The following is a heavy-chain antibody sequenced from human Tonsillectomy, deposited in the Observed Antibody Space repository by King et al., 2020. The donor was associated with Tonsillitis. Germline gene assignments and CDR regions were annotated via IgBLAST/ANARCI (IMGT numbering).Heavy chain of an antibody. CDR1: GGSISSSSYY. J-gene: IGHJ3*02. Sequence: PLQESGPGLVKPSENLSLTCTVSGGSISSSSYYWGWIRQPPGKGLEWIGSIYYSGSTYYNPSLKSRVTISVDTSKNQFSLKLSSVTAADTAVYYCARRSELMEAFDIWGQGTMVTVSS. CDR2: IYYSGST. CDR3: ARRSELMEAFDI. V-gene: IGHV4-39*01. D-gene: IGHD2-8*01.